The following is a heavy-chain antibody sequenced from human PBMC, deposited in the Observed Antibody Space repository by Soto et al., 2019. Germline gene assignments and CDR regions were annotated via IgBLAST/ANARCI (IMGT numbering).Heavy chain of an antibody. Sequence: GXSLRLSCAASGFTFGNYAMNWVRQAPGKVLEWISSISDPGTSTYYANSVKGRFSMSRDNSKNTLFLQMNRLRADDTAVYFCAKSLVTPSDAFDLWGRGTLVTVSS. J-gene: IGHJ3*01. CDR1: GFTFGNYA. V-gene: IGHV3-23*01. D-gene: IGHD2-21*02. CDR3: AKSLVTPSDAFDL. CDR2: ISDPGTST.